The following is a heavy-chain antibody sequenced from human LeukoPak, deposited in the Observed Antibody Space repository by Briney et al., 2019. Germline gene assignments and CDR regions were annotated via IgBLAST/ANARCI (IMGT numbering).Heavy chain of an antibody. D-gene: IGHD6-13*01. J-gene: IGHJ6*03. Sequence: SVKVSCKSSGGTFSSYAISWVRQAPGQGLEWMGRIIPIFGTANYAQKFQGRVTITTDESTSTAYMELSSLRSDDTAVYYCARDARPYSSSPYYMDVWGKGTTVTVSS. CDR1: GGTFSSYA. CDR2: IIPIFGTA. CDR3: ARDARPYSSSPYYMDV. V-gene: IGHV1-69*05.